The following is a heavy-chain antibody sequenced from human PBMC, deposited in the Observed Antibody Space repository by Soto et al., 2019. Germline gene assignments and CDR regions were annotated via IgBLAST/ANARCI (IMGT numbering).Heavy chain of an antibody. CDR2: ISAYNGNT. V-gene: IGHV1-18*04. J-gene: IGHJ4*02. CDR3: ARDASIPYCSGGSCPRPFDY. D-gene: IGHD2-15*01. CDR1: GYTFTSYG. Sequence: GASVKVSCKASGYTFTSYGISWVRQAPGQGLEWMGWISAYNGNTNYAQKLQGRVTMTTDTSTSTAYMELRSLRSDDTAVYYCARDASIPYCSGGSCPRPFDYWGQGTLVTVSS.